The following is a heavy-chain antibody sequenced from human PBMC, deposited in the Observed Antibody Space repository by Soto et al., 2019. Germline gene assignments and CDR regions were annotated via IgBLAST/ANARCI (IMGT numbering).Heavy chain of an antibody. CDR1: GHTFKKTG. J-gene: IGHJ4*01. CDR2: IDADNGDT. D-gene: IGHD3-16*01. Sequence: QIQVLQSGPEVRKPGTSVKVSCKASGHTFKKTGFSWVRPSLGQGLEWMGWIDADNGDTKYAQKSRDRVTLTTDTATRTAYMDMRALRSDDTAVYFCVVCSGIQTGGTCLDFWGQGTLVTVSS. V-gene: IGHV1-18*04. CDR3: VVCSGIQTGGTCLDF.